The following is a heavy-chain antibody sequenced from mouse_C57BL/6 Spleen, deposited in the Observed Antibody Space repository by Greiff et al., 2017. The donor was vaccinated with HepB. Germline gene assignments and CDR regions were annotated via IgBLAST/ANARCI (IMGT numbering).Heavy chain of an antibody. V-gene: IGHV5-17*01. D-gene: IGHD1-1*01. CDR3: ARKAVPWYFDV. Sequence: EVKLMESGGGLVKPGGSLKLSCAASGFTFSDYGMHWVRQAPEKGLEWVAYISSGSSTIYYADTVKGRFTISRANAKNTLFLQMTSLRSEDTAMYYCARKAVPWYFDVWGTGTTVTVSS. J-gene: IGHJ1*03. CDR1: GFTFSDYG. CDR2: ISSGSSTI.